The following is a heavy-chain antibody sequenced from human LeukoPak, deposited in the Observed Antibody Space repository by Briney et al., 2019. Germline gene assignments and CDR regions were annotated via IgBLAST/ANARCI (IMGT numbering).Heavy chain of an antibody. CDR2: IVAGSGNT. V-gene: IGHV1-58*01. CDR3: AADPYYDFWSGYPNPPGY. CDR1: GFTFTSSA. D-gene: IGHD3-3*01. J-gene: IGHJ4*02. Sequence: ASVTVSCKASGFTFTSSAVQWVRQARGQRLEWIGWIVAGSGNTNYAQKFQERVTITRDMSTSTAYMELSSLRSEDTAVYYCAADPYYDFWSGYPNPPGYWGQGTLVTVSS.